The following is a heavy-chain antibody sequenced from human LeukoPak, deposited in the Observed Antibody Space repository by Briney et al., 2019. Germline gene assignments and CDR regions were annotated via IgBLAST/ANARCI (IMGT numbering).Heavy chain of an antibody. V-gene: IGHV1-69*06. CDR3: ARAYDYGDYVGYYLDY. CDR1: GGTFSSYA. D-gene: IGHD4-17*01. Sequence: SVKVSCKASGGTFSSYAISWVRQAPGQGLEWMGGIIPIFGTANYAQRFQGRVTITADKSTSTAYMELSSLRSEDTAVYYCARAYDYGDYVGYYLDYWGQGTLVTVSS. J-gene: IGHJ4*02. CDR2: IIPIFGTA.